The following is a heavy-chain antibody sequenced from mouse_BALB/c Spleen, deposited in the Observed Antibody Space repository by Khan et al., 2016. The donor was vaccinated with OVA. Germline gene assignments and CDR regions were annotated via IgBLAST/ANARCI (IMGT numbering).Heavy chain of an antibody. J-gene: IGHJ2*01. CDR1: GYSFTGYF. Sequence: VQLKQSGPELVKPGASVKISCKASGYSFTGYFMNWVMQSHGKSLEWIGRINPHIGETLYNQKFKGKATLTVDESSRTVHMELRSLASEDSAVYYCARKNGSDFDYWGQGTTLTVSS. CDR2: INPHIGET. D-gene: IGHD1-1*01. V-gene: IGHV1-20*02. CDR3: ARKNGSDFDY.